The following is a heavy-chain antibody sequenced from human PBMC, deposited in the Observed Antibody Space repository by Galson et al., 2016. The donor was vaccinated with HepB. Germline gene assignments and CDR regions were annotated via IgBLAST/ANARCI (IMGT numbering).Heavy chain of an antibody. Sequence: SLRLSCAASGFTSSTYAMSWVRQAPGKGLEWVSTIRGNGGSTSYADSVKGRFTISRDSSKNTVYLQMNSLRAGDTAVYYCAKGGMLIPRFDYWGQGTLVTVSS. CDR2: IRGNGGST. J-gene: IGHJ4*02. CDR1: GFTSSTYA. CDR3: AKGGMLIPRFDY. D-gene: IGHD3-16*01. V-gene: IGHV3-23*01.